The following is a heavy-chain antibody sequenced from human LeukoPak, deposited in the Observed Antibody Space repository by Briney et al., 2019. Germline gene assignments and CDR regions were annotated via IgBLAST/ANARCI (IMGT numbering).Heavy chain of an antibody. Sequence: ASVKVSCKASGYTFTSYGISWVRQAPGQGLEWMGWISAYNGNTNYAQKLQGTVTMTTDTSTSTAYMELRSLRSDDTAVYYCARGMVRSTYATYSSSWYPTTPFDYWGQGTLVTVSS. CDR3: ARGMVRSTYATYSSSWYPTTPFDY. D-gene: IGHD6-13*01. J-gene: IGHJ4*02. V-gene: IGHV1-18*01. CDR2: ISAYNGNT. CDR1: GYTFTSYG.